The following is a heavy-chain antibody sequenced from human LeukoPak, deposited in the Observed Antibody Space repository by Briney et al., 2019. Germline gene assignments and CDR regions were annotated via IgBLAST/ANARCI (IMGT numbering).Heavy chain of an antibody. V-gene: IGHV4-61*02. Sequence: PSETLSLTCTVSGGSISTDLYYWTWIRQPAGKGLEWIGRIYSNGWTDYNPPLKSRVSISIDTSKNRFSLKMSLATAADTALYYCARGSGWNSFDPWGQGTLVTVSS. CDR2: IYSNGWT. J-gene: IGHJ5*02. D-gene: IGHD6-19*01. CDR1: GGSISTDLYY. CDR3: ARGSGWNSFDP.